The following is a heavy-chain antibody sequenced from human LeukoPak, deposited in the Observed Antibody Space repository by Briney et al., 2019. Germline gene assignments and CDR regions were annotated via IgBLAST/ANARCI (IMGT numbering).Heavy chain of an antibody. CDR2: IYTSGST. CDR1: GGSISSYY. Sequence: SETLSLTCTVSGGSISSYYWSRIRQPAGKGLEWIGRIYTSGSTNYNASLKSRVSMSVDTSKNQFTLKLSSVTAADTAVFYCARENSGSYREFDYWGQGTLVTVSS. CDR3: ARENSGSYREFDY. J-gene: IGHJ4*02. V-gene: IGHV4-4*07. D-gene: IGHD1-26*01.